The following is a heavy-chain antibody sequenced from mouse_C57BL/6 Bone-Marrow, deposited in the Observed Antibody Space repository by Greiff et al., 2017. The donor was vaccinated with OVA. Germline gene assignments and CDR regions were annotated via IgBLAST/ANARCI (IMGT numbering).Heavy chain of an antibody. D-gene: IGHD2-4*01. CDR1: GFTFSSYA. J-gene: IGHJ4*01. CDR2: ISDGGSYT. Sequence: EVQLVESGGGLVKPGGSLKLSCAASGFTFSSYAMSWVRQTPEKRLEWVATISDGGSYTYYPDNVKGRFTISRDNAKNNLYLQMSHLKSEDTAMYYCARDRDDYHRGNYAMDYWGQGTSVTVSS. CDR3: ARDRDDYHRGNYAMDY. V-gene: IGHV5-4*01.